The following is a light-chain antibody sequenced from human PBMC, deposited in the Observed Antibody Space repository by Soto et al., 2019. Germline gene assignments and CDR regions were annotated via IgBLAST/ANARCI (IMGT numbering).Light chain of an antibody. CDR2: TAS. CDR3: QHVNTFPI. Sequence: DFQMTQSPSFVSASVGDRVTITCRASQTISSWLAWYQQKPGKVPKLLIHTASKLQSGVPSRFSGSGSGTDFTLTISSLQPEDFATYYWQHVNTFPIFGGGTRVEIK. CDR1: QTISSW. V-gene: IGKV1-12*01. J-gene: IGKJ4*01.